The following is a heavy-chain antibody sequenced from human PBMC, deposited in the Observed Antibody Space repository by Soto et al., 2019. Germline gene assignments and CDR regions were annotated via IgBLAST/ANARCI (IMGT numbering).Heavy chain of an antibody. CDR2: IVPTVDTS. CDR1: GATFSSYA. D-gene: IGHD5-12*01. J-gene: IGHJ4*02. V-gene: IGHV1-69*12. CDR3: VRVVAIPGYPDN. Sequence: QVQLVQSGAEVRQPASSVKVSCKTSGATFSSYAITWVRQAPGQGLEWMGGIVPTVDTSTYAQKFQGRVAISAQXFTNTVYMELSSLRSDATAVYYCVRVVAIPGYPDNWGQGTLVTVSS.